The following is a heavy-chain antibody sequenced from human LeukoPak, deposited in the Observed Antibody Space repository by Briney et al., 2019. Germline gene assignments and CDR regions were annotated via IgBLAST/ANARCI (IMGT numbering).Heavy chain of an antibody. CDR1: GGSFSGYY. Sequence: PSETLSLTCAVYGGSFSGYYWSWIRQPPGKGLEWIGEINHSGSTNYNPSLKSRVTISVDTSKNQFSLKLSSVTAADTAVHYCARVYSTSYYYYGMDVWGQGTTVTVSS. D-gene: IGHD4-4*01. V-gene: IGHV4-34*01. J-gene: IGHJ6*02. CDR3: ARVYSTSYYYYGMDV. CDR2: INHSGST.